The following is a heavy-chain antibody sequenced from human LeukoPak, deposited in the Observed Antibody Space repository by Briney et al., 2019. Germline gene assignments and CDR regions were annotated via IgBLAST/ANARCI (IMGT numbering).Heavy chain of an antibody. J-gene: IGHJ4*02. CDR2: INSGGNT. Sequence: GGSLRLSCAASGFTVSSSYMNWVRQAPGKGLEWVSIINSGGNTYYADSVKGRFTISRDNSKNTLYLQMNNLRAEDTAIYYCARHNRGDYDFFAFWGQGTLVTVSS. V-gene: IGHV3-53*01. CDR3: ARHNRGDYDFFAF. CDR1: GFTVSSSY. D-gene: IGHD5-12*01.